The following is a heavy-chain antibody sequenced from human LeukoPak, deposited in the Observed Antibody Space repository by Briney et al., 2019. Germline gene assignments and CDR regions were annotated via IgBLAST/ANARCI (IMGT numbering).Heavy chain of an antibody. J-gene: IGHJ6*02. CDR1: GFTFSNHY. V-gene: IGHV3-74*01. CDR2: IDPNGRYT. Sequence: GGSLRLSCAASGFTFSNHYMHWVRQAPGKGLVSVSRIDPNGRYTSYADSVKGRFTISRDNAKNTLNLQMNTLGAEDTALYYCVRGSTDWNGMDVWGQGTTVTVSS. D-gene: IGHD6-19*01. CDR3: VRGSTDWNGMDV.